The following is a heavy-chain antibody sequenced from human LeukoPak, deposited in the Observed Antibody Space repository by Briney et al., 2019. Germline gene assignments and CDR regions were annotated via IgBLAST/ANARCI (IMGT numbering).Heavy chain of an antibody. CDR3: AREVTMVRGLAGGYYYYYMDV. CDR2: IFYSGST. D-gene: IGHD3-10*01. V-gene: IGHV4-59*01. CDR1: GGSISSNY. J-gene: IGHJ6*03. Sequence: SETLSLTCTVSGGSISSNYWSWIRQPPGKGLEWIGYIFYSGSTNYNPSLKSRVSISVDTSKNQFTLRLSSVTAADTAVYYCAREVTMVRGLAGGYYYYYMDVWGKGATVTISS.